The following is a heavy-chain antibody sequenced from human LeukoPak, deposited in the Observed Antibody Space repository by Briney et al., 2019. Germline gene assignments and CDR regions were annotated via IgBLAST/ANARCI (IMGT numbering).Heavy chain of an antibody. CDR3: AKYGLYNFDY. CDR2: IHYTGNT. J-gene: IGHJ4*02. CDR1: GVSITSSY. D-gene: IGHD2-2*02. Sequence: KPSETLSLTCTFSGVSITSSYWSWIRQPPGKGLEWIGYIHYTGNTNHNPSLKNRVTISVDTSKNQFSLKLSSVTAADTAIYYCAKYGLYNFDYWGQGTLVTVSS. V-gene: IGHV4-59*01.